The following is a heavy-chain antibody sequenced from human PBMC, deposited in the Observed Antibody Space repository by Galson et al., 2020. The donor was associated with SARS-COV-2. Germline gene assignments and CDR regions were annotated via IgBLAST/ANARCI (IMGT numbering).Heavy chain of an antibody. D-gene: IGHD4-17*01. V-gene: IGHV2-70*04. CDR1: GFSLSTSGMR. J-gene: IGHJ4*02. Sequence: SGPTLVKPTQTLTLTRPFSGFSLSTSGMRVSWIRQPPGKALEWLARLDSDDDKYYSTTLKTRLTISKDTSKNQVVLTMTNMDPVDTATYYCARSNCGDYSWGYWGQGTLVTVSS. CDR3: ARSNCGDYSWGY. CDR2: LDSDDDK.